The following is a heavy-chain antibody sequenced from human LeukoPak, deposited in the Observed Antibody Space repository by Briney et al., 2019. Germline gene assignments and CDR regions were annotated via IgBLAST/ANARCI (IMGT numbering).Heavy chain of an antibody. CDR2: IYYSGST. CDR1: GDSISSGSSY. D-gene: IGHD3-22*01. Sequence: SETLSLTCTVSGDSISSGSSYWRWVRQPPGKGLEWIGYIYYSGSTNYNPSLKSRVTISVDKSKNQFSLKLSSVTAADTAVYYCARLRLSSGYERVAFDIWGQGTMVTVSS. CDR3: ARLRLSSGYERVAFDI. J-gene: IGHJ3*02. V-gene: IGHV4-61*05.